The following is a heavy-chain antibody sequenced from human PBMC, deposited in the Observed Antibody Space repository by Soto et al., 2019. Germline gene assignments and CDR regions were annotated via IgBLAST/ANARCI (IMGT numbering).Heavy chain of an antibody. V-gene: IGHV4-61*01. D-gene: IGHD3-3*01. J-gene: IGHJ4*02. CDR1: GGSVSSGSYY. Sequence: QVQLQESGPGLVKPSETLSLTCTVSGGSVSSGSYYWSWIRQPPGKGLEWIGYIYYSGSTNYNPSLKSRVTISVDTSKNQFSLKLSSVTAADTAVYYCARVGNVLRFLEWLPYYFDYWGQGTLVTVSS. CDR3: ARVGNVLRFLEWLPYYFDY. CDR2: IYYSGST.